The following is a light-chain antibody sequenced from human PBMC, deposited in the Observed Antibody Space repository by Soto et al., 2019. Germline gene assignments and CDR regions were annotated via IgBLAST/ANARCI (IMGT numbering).Light chain of an antibody. J-gene: IGLJ2*01. Sequence: QSVLTQPPSVSGAPGQRVTISCTGSSSNIGAGYDVPWYQQLPGTAPKLLIYGNSNRPSGVPDRFSGSKSGTSASLAITGLQADDEAVDYCQSYDSSLSGHVVFGGGTKLTVL. V-gene: IGLV1-40*01. CDR1: SSNIGAGYD. CDR2: GNS. CDR3: QSYDSSLSGHVV.